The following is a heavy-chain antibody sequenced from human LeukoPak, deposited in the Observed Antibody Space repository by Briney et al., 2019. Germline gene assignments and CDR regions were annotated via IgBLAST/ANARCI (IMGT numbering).Heavy chain of an antibody. D-gene: IGHD3-10*01. CDR1: GFTFSSYA. J-gene: IGHJ4*02. CDR3: AKDVESGRSADY. V-gene: IGHV3-23*01. CDR2: ISGSGGGA. Sequence: GGSLRLSCAASGFTFSSYAMSWVRQAPGKGLEWVSTISGSGGGASYADSVKGRFTLSRDNSMNTLYLQMNSLRAEDTAVYYCAKDVESGRSADYWGQGTLVTVSS.